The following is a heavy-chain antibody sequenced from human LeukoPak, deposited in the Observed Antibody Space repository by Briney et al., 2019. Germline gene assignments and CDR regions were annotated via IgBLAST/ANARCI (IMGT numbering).Heavy chain of an antibody. J-gene: IGHJ4*02. D-gene: IGHD5-18*01. CDR1: GFTFSSYE. CDR3: ARDGPDTAMVYYFDY. Sequence: GGSLRLSCAASGFTFSSYEMNWVRQAPGKGLEWVSYISSSGSTIYYADSVKGRFTISRDNAKNSPYLQMNSLRAEDTAVYYCARDGPDTAMVYYFDYWGQGTLVTVSS. V-gene: IGHV3-48*03. CDR2: ISSSGSTI.